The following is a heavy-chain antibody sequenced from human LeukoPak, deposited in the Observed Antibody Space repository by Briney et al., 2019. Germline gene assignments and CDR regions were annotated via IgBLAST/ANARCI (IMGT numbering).Heavy chain of an antibody. CDR3: ARLGGQQSWFDP. Sequence: SSETLSLTCTVSGRSISISSDYWGWIPQPPGKGLEWIGSIYYSGSTYYNSALKIRVTIHVHTSKNQFSLRLRCVPAADTAVYYCARLGGQQSWFDPWGKGPLVRLSS. J-gene: IGHJ5*02. D-gene: IGHD6-13*01. CDR2: IYYSGST. CDR1: GRSISISSDY. V-gene: IGHV4-39*01.